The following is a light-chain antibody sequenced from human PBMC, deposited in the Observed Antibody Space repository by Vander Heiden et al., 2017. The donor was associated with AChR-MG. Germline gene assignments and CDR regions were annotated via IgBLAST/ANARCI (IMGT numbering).Light chain of an antibody. CDR3: QQYVGSPQT. CDR2: DAS. Sequence: EIVLTQSPGPVSVSPGGRATLSCRASQNVNNKLAWYQQTPGQPPRLLIYDASRRATGIPDKFSGSGSGADFTLTIVRLEPEDFAVYYCQQYVGSPQTFGQGTKVEV. CDR1: QNVNNK. J-gene: IGKJ2*01. V-gene: IGKV3-20*01.